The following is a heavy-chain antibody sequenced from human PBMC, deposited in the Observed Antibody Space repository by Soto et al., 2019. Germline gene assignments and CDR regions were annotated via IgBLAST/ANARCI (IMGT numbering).Heavy chain of an antibody. D-gene: IGHD6-13*01. CDR1: GSAFRGYS. J-gene: IGHJ4*02. V-gene: IGHV3-30-3*01. CDR2: ISYDEATT. CDR3: AREIRYSSTWSAY. Sequence: GGSLRLSCSASGSAFRGYSIHWVRQAPGKGLEWITLISYDEATTFYADSVKGRFTISRDNSRNTLYLQMNSLRVKDTAVYFCAREIRYSSTWSAYWGQGPLVTVSS.